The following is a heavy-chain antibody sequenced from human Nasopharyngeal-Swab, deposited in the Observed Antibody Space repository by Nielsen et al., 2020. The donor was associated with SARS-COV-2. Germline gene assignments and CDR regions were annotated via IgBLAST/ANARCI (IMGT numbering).Heavy chain of an antibody. CDR1: GFTFSRYW. CDR3: ARDRIYYGMDV. Sequence: GESLKISCAASGFTFSRYWMSWVRQAPGKGLEWVANIKQDGSEKYYVDSVKGRFTISRDNAKNSLYLQMNSLRAEDTAVYYCARDRIYYGMDVWGQGTTVTVSS. CDR2: IKQDGSEK. J-gene: IGHJ6*02. V-gene: IGHV3-7*01.